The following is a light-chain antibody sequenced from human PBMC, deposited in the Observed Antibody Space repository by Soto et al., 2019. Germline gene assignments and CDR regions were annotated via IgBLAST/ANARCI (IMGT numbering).Light chain of an antibody. Sequence: EIVLTQSPGTLSLSPGERATLSCRASQSVSSIFLAWYQHKPGQAPRLLIYGASTRATGIPDRFSGSGSGTDFILTISRLEPEDFAVYYCQQYGSSPLTFGHGTRVEIK. CDR3: QQYGSSPLT. J-gene: IGKJ1*01. CDR2: GAS. CDR1: QSVSSIF. V-gene: IGKV3-20*01.